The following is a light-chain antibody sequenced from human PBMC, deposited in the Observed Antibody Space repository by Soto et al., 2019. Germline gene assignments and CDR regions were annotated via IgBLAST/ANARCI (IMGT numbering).Light chain of an antibody. Sequence: QSVLTQPPSASGSPGQSVTISCTGTSSDVGGYNYVSWYQQYSGQAPKLMIYEVSKRPSGVPDRFSGSRSGNTASLTVSGLQAEDEADYYCSSYAGSNNLVFGGGTKLTVL. J-gene: IGLJ2*01. CDR2: EVS. CDR3: SSYAGSNNLV. V-gene: IGLV2-8*01. CDR1: SSDVGGYNY.